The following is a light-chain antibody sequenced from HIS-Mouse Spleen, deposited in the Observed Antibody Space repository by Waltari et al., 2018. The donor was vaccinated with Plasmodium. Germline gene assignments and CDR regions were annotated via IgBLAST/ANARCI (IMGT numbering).Light chain of an antibody. CDR2: EVS. Sequence: QSALTQPPSASGSPGQSVTIPCTGTSSHVGGYNYVSWYQQPPGKAPKLMIYEVSKRPSGVPDRFSGSKSGNTASLTVSGLQAEDEADYYCSSYAGSNNLVFGGGTKLTVL. CDR1: SSHVGGYNY. V-gene: IGLV2-8*01. J-gene: IGLJ2*01. CDR3: SSYAGSNNLV.